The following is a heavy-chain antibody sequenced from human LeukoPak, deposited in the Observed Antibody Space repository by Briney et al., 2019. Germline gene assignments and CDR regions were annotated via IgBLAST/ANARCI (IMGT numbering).Heavy chain of an antibody. J-gene: IGHJ4*02. D-gene: IGHD1-14*01. V-gene: IGHV3-53*01. Sequence: PGGSLRLSCAASGLTVITNDMTWVRQAPGKGLEWVSVLYSDGNTKYADSVQGRFTISRDHSKNTLYLEMNSLSPDDTAVYYCARGVEPLAANTLAYWGQGTLVTVSS. CDR2: LYSDGNT. CDR3: ARGVEPLAANTLAY. CDR1: GLTVITND.